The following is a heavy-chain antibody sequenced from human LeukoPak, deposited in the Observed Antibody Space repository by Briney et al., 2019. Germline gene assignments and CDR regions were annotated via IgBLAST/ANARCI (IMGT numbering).Heavy chain of an antibody. CDR2: IYYTGPT. J-gene: IGHJ4*02. D-gene: IGHD6-19*01. V-gene: IGHV4-39*07. CDR1: GGSINNSSHY. CDR3: ARVVAVAGTFPDS. Sequence: PSETLSLTCIVSGGSINNSSHYWGWIRQPPGRGPEWIGNIYYTGPTYYAPSLKSRVTMSIDTSKSQFSLKVSSVTAADTAVYYCARVVAVAGTFPDSWGQGTLVTVSS.